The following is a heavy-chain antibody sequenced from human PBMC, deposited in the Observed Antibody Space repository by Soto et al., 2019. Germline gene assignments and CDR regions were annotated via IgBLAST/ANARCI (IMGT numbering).Heavy chain of an antibody. CDR3: AKGFFYMDV. V-gene: IGHV3-30*18. D-gene: IGHD3-10*01. CDR2: VSDDGSKI. Sequence: QAQLVESGGGVVQPGRSMRVSCAASGFIFRNFGMHWVRQAPGKGLEWVAVVSDDGSKIYYGDSVNGRFTISRDNFKNMVYLQMNSLTPEDTAVYFCAKGFFYMDVWGKGTTVTVSS. CDR1: GFIFRNFG. J-gene: IGHJ6*03.